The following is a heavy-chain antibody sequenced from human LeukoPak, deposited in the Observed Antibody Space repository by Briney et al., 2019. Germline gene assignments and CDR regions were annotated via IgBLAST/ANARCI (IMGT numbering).Heavy chain of an antibody. V-gene: IGHV4-59*08. J-gene: IGHJ4*02. Sequence: SETLSLTCTVSGGFISGYYWSWIRQPPGKGLEWIGYVYYSGNTNYNPSLKSRVTISVDTSKNQFSLKLTSVTAADTAVYYCATYSGTYPFFDYWGQGTLVTVSS. CDR3: ATYSGTYPFFDY. CDR2: VYYSGNT. D-gene: IGHD1-26*01. CDR1: GGFISGYY.